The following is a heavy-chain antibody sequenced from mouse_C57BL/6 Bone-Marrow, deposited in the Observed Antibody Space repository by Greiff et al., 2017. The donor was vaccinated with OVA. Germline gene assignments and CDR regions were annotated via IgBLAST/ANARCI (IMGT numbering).Heavy chain of an antibody. J-gene: IGHJ3*01. V-gene: IGHV14-4*01. CDR1: GFNIKDDY. Sequence: VQLQQSGAELVRPGASVKLSCTASGFNIKDDYMHWVKQRPEQGLEWIGWIDPENGDTEYASKFQGKATITADTSSNTAYLQLSSLTSEDTAVYYCTTAYDSFAYWGQGTLVTVSA. CDR2: IDPENGDT. CDR3: TTAYDSFAY. D-gene: IGHD2-4*01.